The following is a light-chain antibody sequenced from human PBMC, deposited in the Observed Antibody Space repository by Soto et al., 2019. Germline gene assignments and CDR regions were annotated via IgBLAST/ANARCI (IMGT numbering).Light chain of an antibody. V-gene: IGLV2-14*01. CDR2: EVN. CDR1: SSDVGGYNY. Sequence: QSALTQPASVSGSPGQSITISCTGTSSDVGGYNYVSWYQQHPGKAPKLMIYEVNNRPSGVSNRFSGSKSGNTASLTISGLQPEDEADYYCSSYTGGSTRVFGGGTKVTVL. J-gene: IGLJ3*02. CDR3: SSYTGGSTRV.